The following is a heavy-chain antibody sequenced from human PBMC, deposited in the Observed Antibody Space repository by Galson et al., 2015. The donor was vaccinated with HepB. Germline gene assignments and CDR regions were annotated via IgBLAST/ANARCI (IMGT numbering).Heavy chain of an antibody. D-gene: IGHD2-15*01. CDR2: IYYSGST. Sequence: LSLTCTVSGGSISSYYWSWIRQPPGKGLEWIGYIYYSGSTNYNPSLKSRVTISVDTSKNQFSLKLSSVTAADTAVYYCAREGGYCSGGSCYNAFDIWGQGTMVTVSS. V-gene: IGHV4-59*01. CDR3: AREGGYCSGGSCYNAFDI. J-gene: IGHJ3*02. CDR1: GGSISSYY.